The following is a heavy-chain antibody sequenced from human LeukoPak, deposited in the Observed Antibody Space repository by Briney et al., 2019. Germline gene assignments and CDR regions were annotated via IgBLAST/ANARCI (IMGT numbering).Heavy chain of an antibody. D-gene: IGHD6-13*01. CDR1: GFTFSSYW. CDR3: ARGAAAAAVYYEY. J-gene: IGHJ4*02. V-gene: IGHV3-74*01. Sequence: PGGSLRLSCAASGFTFSSYWMHWVRQAPGKGLLWVSRINTDGSTTTYADSVKGRFTISRDNAKNTLYLQMNSLRAEDTAVYYCARGAAAAAVYYEYWGQGTLVTVSS. CDR2: INTDGSTT.